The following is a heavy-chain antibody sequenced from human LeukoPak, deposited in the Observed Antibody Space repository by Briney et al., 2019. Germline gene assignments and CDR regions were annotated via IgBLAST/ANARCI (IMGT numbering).Heavy chain of an antibody. CDR2: MNPNSGNT. CDR1: GYTFTSYD. V-gene: IGHV1-8*01. Sequence: ASVKVSCKASGYTFTSYDINWVRQATGQGLEWMGWMNPNSGNTGYAQKFQGRVTMTRNTSISTAYMELSSLRSEDTAVYYCARGLSSSRRFDYWGRGTLVTVSS. CDR3: ARGLSSSRRFDY. J-gene: IGHJ4*02. D-gene: IGHD6-13*01.